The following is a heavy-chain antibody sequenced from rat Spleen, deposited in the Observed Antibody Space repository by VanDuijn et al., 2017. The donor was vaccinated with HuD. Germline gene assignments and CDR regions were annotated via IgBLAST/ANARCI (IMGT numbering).Heavy chain of an antibody. V-gene: IGHV5-31*01. Sequence: EVELVESGGGLIQPGSPLKLSCVASGFTFSGNWLNWIRQAPGRGLEWVASITNTGSRTYYPDSVKGRFTISRDDAKNTLYLQMNSLRSEDTATYYCTRAIYTTDYYYAKGYYVMDAWGQGASVTVSS. D-gene: IGHD1-6*01. CDR1: GFTFSGNW. CDR2: ITNTGSRT. J-gene: IGHJ4*01. CDR3: TRAIYTTDYYYAKGYYVMDA.